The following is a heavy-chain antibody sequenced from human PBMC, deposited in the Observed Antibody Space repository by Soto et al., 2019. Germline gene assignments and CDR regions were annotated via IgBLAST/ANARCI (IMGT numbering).Heavy chain of an antibody. CDR3: AKRFVTSGTDVLFDF. V-gene: IGHV3-23*01. CDR1: GFTLSSYV. D-gene: IGHD1-26*01. Sequence: GGSXRLSCVASGFTLSSYVMSWVRQAPGKGLEWVSTIGEYSHYADAVKGRVTISRDNSKNTLYLQMNSLRAEDTAIYYCAKRFVTSGTDVLFDFWGQGTPVTVSS. CDR2: IGEYS. J-gene: IGHJ4*01.